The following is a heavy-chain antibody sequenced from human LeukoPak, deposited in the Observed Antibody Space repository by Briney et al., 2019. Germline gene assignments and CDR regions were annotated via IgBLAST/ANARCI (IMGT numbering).Heavy chain of an antibody. CDR2: IYSGGNT. Sequence: GGSLRLSCAASGFTVSSNYMTWVRQAPGKGLEWISLIYSGGNTHYADSVRGRFSISRDNSKNTLYLQMDSLRAEDTAVYYCARVPGRDCSGTSCRELVKFDYWGQGILVTVSS. CDR3: ARVPGRDCSGTSCRELVKFDY. D-gene: IGHD2-2*01. V-gene: IGHV3-53*01. J-gene: IGHJ4*02. CDR1: GFTVSSNY.